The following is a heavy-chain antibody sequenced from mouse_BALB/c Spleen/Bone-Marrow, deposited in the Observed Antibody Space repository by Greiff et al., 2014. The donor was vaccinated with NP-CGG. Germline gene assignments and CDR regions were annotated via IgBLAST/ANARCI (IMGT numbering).Heavy chain of an antibody. CDR1: GFTSTDYF. J-gene: IGHJ2*01. D-gene: IGHD1-1*01. CDR2: IRNKPNGYTT. Sequence: VQLEESGGGLVQPGGSLRLSCTTSGFTSTDYFMTWVRQPPGKALEWLGFIRNKPNGYTTEYNPSVKGRFTISRDNSQGILYLQMNTLRAEDSAIYYCARGYSGYFDFWGQGTTLTVSS. V-gene: IGHV7-3*02. CDR3: ARGYSGYFDF.